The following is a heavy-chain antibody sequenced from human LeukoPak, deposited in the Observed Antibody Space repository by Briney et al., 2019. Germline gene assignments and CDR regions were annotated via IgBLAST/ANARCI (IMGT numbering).Heavy chain of an antibody. V-gene: IGHV3-7*05. D-gene: IGHD6-13*01. Sequence: GSLRLSCAASGFTFSSYWMSWVRQAPGKGLEWVANIKQDGSEKYYVDSVKGRFTISRDNAKNSLYLQMNSLRAEDTAVYYCARDRYSSSWYELDYWGQGTLVTVSS. CDR2: IKQDGSEK. CDR1: GFTFSSYW. CDR3: ARDRYSSSWYELDY. J-gene: IGHJ4*02.